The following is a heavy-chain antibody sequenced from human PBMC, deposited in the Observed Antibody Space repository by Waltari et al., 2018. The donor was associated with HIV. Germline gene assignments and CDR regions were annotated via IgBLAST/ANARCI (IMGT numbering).Heavy chain of an antibody. V-gene: IGHV3-53*02. CDR3: SGPDGDQGTSVTYYGMGV. Sequence: EVQLVETGGDVIRPGGYLRLSCATAGIAVTNNYTNCVRQAPGKGLEWVSVIYRGGDTKYADSVKGRFLISRDNSKNTVFLQLNRLRVEDTAVYYCSGPDGDQGTSVTYYGMGVWGQGTTVIVSS. D-gene: IGHD4-17*01. J-gene: IGHJ6*02. CDR1: GIAVTNNY. CDR2: IYRGGDT.